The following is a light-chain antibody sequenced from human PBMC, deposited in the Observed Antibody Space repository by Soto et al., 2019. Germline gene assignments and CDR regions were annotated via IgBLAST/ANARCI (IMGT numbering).Light chain of an antibody. V-gene: IGLV4-60*03. CDR1: SGHSTYI. CDR3: ETWYSNSLI. Sequence: QLVLTQSSSASASLGSSVKLTCTLSSGHSTYIISWHQHQPGKAPRYLMKLEGSGNYNKGSGVPDRFSGSSSGADRYLIISNLQSEDEADYHCETWYSNSLIFGGGTKLTVL. J-gene: IGLJ2*01. CDR2: LEGSGNY.